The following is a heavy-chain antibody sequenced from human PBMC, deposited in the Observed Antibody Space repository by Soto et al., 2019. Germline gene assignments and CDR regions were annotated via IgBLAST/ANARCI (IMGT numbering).Heavy chain of an antibody. CDR2: ISAYNGNT. CDR1: GYTFTSYG. D-gene: IGHD1-26*01. Sequence: ASVKVSCKASGYTFTSYGISWMGQAPGQGLEWMGWISAYNGNTNYAQKLQGRVTMTTDTSTSTAYMELRSLRSDDTAVCYCARDAAVGLFDYWGQGTLVTVSS. V-gene: IGHV1-18*01. J-gene: IGHJ4*02. CDR3: ARDAAVGLFDY.